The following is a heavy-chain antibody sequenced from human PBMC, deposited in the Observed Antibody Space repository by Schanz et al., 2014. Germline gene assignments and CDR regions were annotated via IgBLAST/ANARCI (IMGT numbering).Heavy chain of an antibody. CDR1: GYTFTTYA. D-gene: IGHD3-9*01. V-gene: IGHV1-18*01. Sequence: QVQLVQSGAEVKKPGASVRVSCKASGYTFTTYAMSWVRQAPGQGLEWVGWISVYTSNTKYGQKVQGSATMTGDTSTSTADKELRSLRTDGTAVEYWAKAEYDIETDSYCRLDPWGQGTLVSVSS. CDR2: ISVYTSNT. J-gene: IGHJ5*02. CDR3: AKAEYDIETDSYCRLDP.